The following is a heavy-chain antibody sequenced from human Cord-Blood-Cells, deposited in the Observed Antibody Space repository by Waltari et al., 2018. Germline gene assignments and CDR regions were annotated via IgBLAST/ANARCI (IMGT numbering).Heavy chain of an antibody. CDR1: GYTFTYRS. D-gene: IGHD2-2*01. V-gene: IGHV1-45*02. CDR3: ASPYAGHDAFDI. CDR2: ITPVNSNS. Sequence: QMQLVQSGAEVKKTGSSVKVSCTASGYTFTYRSLHWVRQAPGQALEWMGWITPVNSNSKYAQNVQDRVTITRDRSMSTAYMELSSLRSEDTAMYYCASPYAGHDAFDIWGQGTMVTVSS. J-gene: IGHJ3*02.